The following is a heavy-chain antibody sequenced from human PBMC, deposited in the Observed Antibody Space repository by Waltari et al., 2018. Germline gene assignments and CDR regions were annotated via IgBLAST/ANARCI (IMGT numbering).Heavy chain of an antibody. CDR2: INYSGNT. CDR1: SESFSAYS. V-gene: IGHV4-34*01. Sequence: QVQLQQWGVGLLKPSETLSLTCAVSSESFSAYSWNWIRQPPGHGLEGIGEINYSGNTNYKSCPRGRVTILADASKSQVSLKLRGATAADTAMYYCARGRPSDDGRLLGFFDWGQGILVTVAS. J-gene: IGHJ4*02. D-gene: IGHD3-3*01. CDR3: ARGRPSDDGRLLGFFD.